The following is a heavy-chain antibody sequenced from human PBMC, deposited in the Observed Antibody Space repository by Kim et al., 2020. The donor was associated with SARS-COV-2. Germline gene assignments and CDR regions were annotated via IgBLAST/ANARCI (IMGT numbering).Heavy chain of an antibody. CDR1: GFTFSSYA. V-gene: IGHV3-23*01. D-gene: IGHD3-10*01. CDR2: ISGSGGST. J-gene: IGHJ4*02. CDR3: AKGSTMVRGALGPLDY. Sequence: GGSLRLYCAASGFTFSSYAMSWVRQAPGKGLEWVSAISGSGGSTYYADSVKGRFTISRDNSKNTLYLQMNSLRAEDTAVYYCAKGSTMVRGALGPLDYWGQGTLVTISS.